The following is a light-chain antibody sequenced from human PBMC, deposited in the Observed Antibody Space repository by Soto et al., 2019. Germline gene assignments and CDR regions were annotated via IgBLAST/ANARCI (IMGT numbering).Light chain of an antibody. Sequence: QSVLTQPPSASGSPGQSVTISCTGTSSDIGAHIYVSWYQQHPGKAPKLMISEVSRRPSGVPERFSGSKSGNTASLTVSGLQADDEAHYYCSSYAGSSTLDVFGTGTKVTVL. CDR3: SSYAGSSTLDV. V-gene: IGLV2-8*01. J-gene: IGLJ1*01. CDR1: SSDIGAHIY. CDR2: EVS.